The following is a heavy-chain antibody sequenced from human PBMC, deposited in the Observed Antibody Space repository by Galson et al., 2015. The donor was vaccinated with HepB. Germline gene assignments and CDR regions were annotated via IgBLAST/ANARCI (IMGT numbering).Heavy chain of an antibody. Sequence: SLRLSCAASGFALSSFWMTWVRQAPGKGLEWVANIDQDGSKIYYLGSVRGRFTISRDNAKNSLYLQMNSLRAEDTAFYYCVRNIGGSYAYWGQGTPVTVSS. J-gene: IGHJ4*02. CDR3: VRNIGGSYAY. D-gene: IGHD2-15*01. V-gene: IGHV3-7*01. CDR2: IDQDGSKI. CDR1: GFALSSFW.